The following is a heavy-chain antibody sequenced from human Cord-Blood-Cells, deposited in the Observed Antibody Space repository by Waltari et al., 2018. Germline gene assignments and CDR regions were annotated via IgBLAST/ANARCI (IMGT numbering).Heavy chain of an antibody. CDR3: AAGGGFGELPFDY. J-gene: IGHJ4*02. CDR1: GFTFDDYA. CDR2: ISWNSGSI. Sequence: EVQLVESGGGLVQPGRSLRLSCAASGFTFDDYAMHWVRQAPGKGLEWVSGISWNSGSIGYADFGKGRFPISRDNAKNSLYLQRNSLRAEDMALYYCAAGGGFGELPFDYWGQGTLVTVSS. D-gene: IGHD3-10*01. V-gene: IGHV3-9*03.